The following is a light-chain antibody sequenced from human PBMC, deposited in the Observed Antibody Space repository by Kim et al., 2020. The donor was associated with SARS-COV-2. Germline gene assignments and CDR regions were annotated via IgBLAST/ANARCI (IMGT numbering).Light chain of an antibody. Sequence: GQGVTISCSGSSSNSGSNYVYWYQQLPGTAPKRLIYRNNQRPSGVPDRFSGSKSGTSASLAISGLRSEDEADYYCAAWDDSLSGRVFGGGTQLTVL. J-gene: IGLJ3*02. CDR1: SSNSGSNY. V-gene: IGLV1-47*01. CDR2: RNN. CDR3: AAWDDSLSGRV.